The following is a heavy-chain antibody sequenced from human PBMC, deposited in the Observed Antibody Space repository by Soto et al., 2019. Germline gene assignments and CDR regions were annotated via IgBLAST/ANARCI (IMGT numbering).Heavy chain of an antibody. J-gene: IGHJ4*02. CDR3: ARESEDLTSNFDY. Sequence: PGGSLRLSCAASGSTFSRYAMNWVRQAPGKGLEWVSSISSTTNYIYYADSMKGRFTVSRDNAKNSVYLDMNSLSAEDTAVYYCARESEDLTSNFDYWRQGTLVTVSS. V-gene: IGHV3-21*01. CDR2: ISSTTNYI. CDR1: GSTFSRYA.